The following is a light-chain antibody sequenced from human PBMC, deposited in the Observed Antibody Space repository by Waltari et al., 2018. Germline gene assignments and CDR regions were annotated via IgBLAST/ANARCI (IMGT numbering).Light chain of an antibody. CDR3: ETGGHGTWV. Sequence: QLVLTQSPSASASLGASVKLTCTLSSGHSSNIVAWLQQQPGKGPRFLMKVNSDGSHTKGDEIPDRFSGSSSGAERYLTISNVQSEDEAEYCCETGGHGTWVFGGGTKLNVL. V-gene: IGLV4-69*01. CDR1: SGHSSNI. CDR2: VNSDGSH. J-gene: IGLJ3*02.